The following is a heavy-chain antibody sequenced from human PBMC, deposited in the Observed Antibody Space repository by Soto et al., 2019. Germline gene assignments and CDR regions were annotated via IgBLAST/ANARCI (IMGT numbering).Heavy chain of an antibody. V-gene: IGHV5-10-1*01. CDR3: ARTDFWTGYKASDV. J-gene: IGHJ6*02. D-gene: IGHD3-3*01. CDR2: IDPSDSDT. Sequence: GESLKISCKGSGYSFTSYWISWVRQLPGKGLEWLGRIDPSDSDTNYSLSFQGHVTISADKSISTAYLQWSSLKASDTAMYYCARTDFWTGYKASDVWGQGTTVTVSS. CDR1: GYSFTSYW.